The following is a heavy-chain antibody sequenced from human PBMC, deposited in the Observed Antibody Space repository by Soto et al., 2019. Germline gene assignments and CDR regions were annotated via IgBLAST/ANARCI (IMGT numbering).Heavy chain of an antibody. V-gene: IGHV1-2*02. CDR3: ARDRTTVTTHGADYRMDV. CDR2: INPNSGGT. CDR1: GYPFTGYY. J-gene: IGHJ6*02. Sequence: ASVKVACKASGYPFTGYYMHWLRQAPGQGLEWMGWINPNSGGTNYAQKFQGRFTMTRDTSISTAYMELSRLRSDDTAVYYCARDRTTVTTHGADYRMDVWGQGTTVTVSS. D-gene: IGHD4-4*01.